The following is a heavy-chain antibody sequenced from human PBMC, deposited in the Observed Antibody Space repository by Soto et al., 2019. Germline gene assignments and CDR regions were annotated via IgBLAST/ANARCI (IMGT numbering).Heavy chain of an antibody. CDR2: IIPIFGTA. Sequence: QVQLVQSGAEVKKPGSSVKVSCKASGGTFSSYAISWVRQAPGQGLEWMGGIIPIFGTANYAQKFQGRVTITADESTSTDYMELSSLRSEDTAVYYCARDHVYSPRVGVFAYYWGQGTLVTVSS. J-gene: IGHJ4*02. V-gene: IGHV1-69*01. CDR3: ARDHVYSPRVGVFAYY. D-gene: IGHD3-3*01. CDR1: GGTFSSYA.